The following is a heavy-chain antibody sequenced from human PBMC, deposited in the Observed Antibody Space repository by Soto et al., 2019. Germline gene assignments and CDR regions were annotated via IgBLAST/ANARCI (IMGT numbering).Heavy chain of an antibody. CDR1: GYTFSNFG. J-gene: IGHJ5*02. D-gene: IGHD3-9*01. V-gene: IGHV1-18*01. CDR3: TKNSKFVHIYTGYFVNDL. CDR2: ISPNSERT. Sequence: GASVKVSCKASGYTFSNFGISWVRQAPGEGLEWMGWISPNSERTKIAQRFQGRVTMTTDISTSTSYLELRGLTSDDTAVYHCTKNSKFVHIYTGYFVNDLWG.